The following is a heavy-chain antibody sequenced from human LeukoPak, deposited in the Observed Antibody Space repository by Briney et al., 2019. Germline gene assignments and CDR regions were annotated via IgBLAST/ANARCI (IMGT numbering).Heavy chain of an antibody. V-gene: IGHV3-30*09. Sequence: GGSLRLSCAASGFTFSSYAIHWVRQAPGKGLEWVAVISYDGSNKYYADSVKGRFAISRDNSKNTLYLQMNSLRAEDTAVYYCARAASTGNIDYWGQGTLLTVSS. D-gene: IGHD4-17*01. CDR2: ISYDGSNK. CDR1: GFTFSSYA. CDR3: ARAASTGNIDY. J-gene: IGHJ4*02.